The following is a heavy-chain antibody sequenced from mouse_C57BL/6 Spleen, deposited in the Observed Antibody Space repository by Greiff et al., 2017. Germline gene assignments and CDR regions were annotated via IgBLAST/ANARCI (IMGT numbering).Heavy chain of an antibody. CDR1: GFTFSDFY. CDR3: ARDDYEAMDY. CDR2: SRNKANDYTT. Sequence: EVQVVESGGGLVQSGRSLRLSCATSGFTFSDFYMEWVRQAPGKGLEWIAASRNKANDYTTEYSASVKGRFIVSRDTSQSILYLQMNALRAEDTAIYYCARDDYEAMDYWGQGTSVTVSS. J-gene: IGHJ4*01. V-gene: IGHV7-1*01.